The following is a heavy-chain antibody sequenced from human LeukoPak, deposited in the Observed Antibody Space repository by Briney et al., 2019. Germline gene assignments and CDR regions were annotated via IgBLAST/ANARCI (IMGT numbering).Heavy chain of an antibody. CDR3: ASSRYRSSSIGY. CDR1: GGTFSSYA. D-gene: IGHD6-6*01. J-gene: IGHJ4*02. V-gene: IGHV1-69*05. Sequence: ASVKVSCKASGGTFSSYAISWVRQAPGQGLEWMGGIIPIFGTANYAQKFQGRVTITTDESTSTAYMELSSLRSEDMAVYYCASSRYRSSSIGYWGQGTLVTVSS. CDR2: IIPIFGTA.